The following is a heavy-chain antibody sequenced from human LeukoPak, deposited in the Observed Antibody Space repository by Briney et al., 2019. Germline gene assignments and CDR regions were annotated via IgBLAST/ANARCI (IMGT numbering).Heavy chain of an antibody. CDR1: GASVSSGYYY. V-gene: IGHV4-61*01. D-gene: IGHD6-19*01. CDR3: ARVGSGWCFDY. Sequence: SETLSLTCTVSGASVSSGYYYWSWIRQPPGKGLEWIGYIYYSGSTNYNPSLKSRVTISVDTSKNQFSLKLSSVTAADTAVYYCARVGSGWCFDYWGQGTLVTVSS. J-gene: IGHJ4*02. CDR2: IYYSGST.